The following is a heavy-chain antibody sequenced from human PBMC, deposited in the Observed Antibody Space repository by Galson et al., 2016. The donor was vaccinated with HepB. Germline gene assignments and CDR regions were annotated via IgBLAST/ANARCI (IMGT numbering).Heavy chain of an antibody. CDR1: GFIFNSHA. Sequence: SLRLSCAASGFIFNSHAMNWVRQAPGKGLEWVAVISYDGSNEYYADSVKGRFTISRDNSKNTLYLHMNSLRAEDTAVYYCARDRRGGSNTLDYWGQGTLASVSS. CDR2: ISYDGSNE. D-gene: IGHD1-26*01. V-gene: IGHV3-30-3*01. J-gene: IGHJ4*02. CDR3: ARDRRGGSNTLDY.